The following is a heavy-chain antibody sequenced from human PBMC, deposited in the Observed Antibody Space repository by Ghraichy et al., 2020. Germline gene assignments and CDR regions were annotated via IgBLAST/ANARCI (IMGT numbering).Heavy chain of an antibody. J-gene: IGHJ5*02. V-gene: IGHV4-59*01. CDR2: IYYSGST. Sequence: SETLSLTCTVSGGSISSYYWSWIRQPPGKGLEWIGYIYYSGSTNYNPSLKSRVTISVDTSKNQFSLKLSSVTAADTAVYYCARECPRHYDFWSGYYSDTGWFDPWGQGTLVTVSS. D-gene: IGHD3-3*01. CDR3: ARECPRHYDFWSGYYSDTGWFDP. CDR1: GGSISSYY.